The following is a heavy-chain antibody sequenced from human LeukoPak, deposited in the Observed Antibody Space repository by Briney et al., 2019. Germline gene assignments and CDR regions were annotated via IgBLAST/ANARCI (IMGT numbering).Heavy chain of an antibody. CDR2: ISGSGGST. CDR3: AKVESAAAGTGYYYYYMDV. V-gene: IGHV3-23*01. Sequence: GGSLRLSCAASGFTLSSYGMSWVRQAPGKGLEWVSAISGSGGSTYYADSVKGRFTISRDNSKNTLYLQMNSLRAEDTAVYYCAKVESAAAGTGYYYYYMDVWGKGTTVTISS. J-gene: IGHJ6*03. CDR1: GFTLSSYG. D-gene: IGHD6-13*01.